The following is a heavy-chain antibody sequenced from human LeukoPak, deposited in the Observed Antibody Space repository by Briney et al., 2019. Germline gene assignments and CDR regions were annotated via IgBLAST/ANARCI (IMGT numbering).Heavy chain of an antibody. J-gene: IGHJ6*04. CDR1: GGSISSYY. CDR2: IYYSGST. Sequence: SETLSLTCTVSGGSISSYYWSWIRQPPGKGLEWIGYIYYSGSTNYNPSLKSRVTISVDTSKNQFPLKLSSVTAADTAVYYCARVDYGDYYYYGMDVWGKGTTVTVSS. CDR3: ARVDYGDYYYYGMDV. V-gene: IGHV4-59*01. D-gene: IGHD4-17*01.